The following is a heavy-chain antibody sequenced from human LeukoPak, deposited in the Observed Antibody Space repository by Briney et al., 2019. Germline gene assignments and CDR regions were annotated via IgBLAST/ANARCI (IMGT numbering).Heavy chain of an antibody. CDR1: GGTISSYY. CDR2: IYYSGST. J-gene: IGHJ4*02. Sequence: PSETLSLTCTVSGGTISSYYWSWIRQPPGKGLEWIGYIYYSGSTNYNPSLKSRVTISVDTSKNQFSLKLSSVTAADTAVYYCARAPYSSGWYGFDYWGQGTLVTVSS. CDR3: ARAPYSSGWYGFDY. D-gene: IGHD6-19*01. V-gene: IGHV4-59*08.